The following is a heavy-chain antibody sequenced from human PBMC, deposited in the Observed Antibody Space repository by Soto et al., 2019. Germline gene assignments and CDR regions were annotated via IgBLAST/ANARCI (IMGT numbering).Heavy chain of an antibody. CDR3: AKDKRDTAIGSRVNYYGSGRCFDY. J-gene: IGHJ4*02. Sequence: GGSLRLSCAASGFTFSSYAVSWVRQAPGKGLEWVSAISGSGGSTYYADSVKGRFTISRDNSKNTLYLQMNSLRAEDTAVYYCAKDKRDTAIGSRVNYYGSGRCFDYWGQGTLVTVSS. CDR1: GFTFSSYA. CDR2: ISGSGGST. D-gene: IGHD3-10*01. V-gene: IGHV3-23*01.